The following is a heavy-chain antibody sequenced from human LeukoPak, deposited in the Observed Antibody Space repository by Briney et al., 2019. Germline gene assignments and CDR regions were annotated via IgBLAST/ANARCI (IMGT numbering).Heavy chain of an antibody. V-gene: IGHV3-21*01. D-gene: IGHD3-3*01. J-gene: IGHJ5*02. CDR3: ARSGYDFWSGYSDWFDP. CDR1: GFTFSSYS. Sequence: AGGSLRLSCAAPGFTFSSYSMNWVRQAPGKGLGWVSSISSSSSYIYYADSVKGRFTISRDNAKNSLYLQMNSLRAEGTAVYYCARSGYDFWSGYSDWFDPWGQGTLVTVSS. CDR2: ISSSSSYI.